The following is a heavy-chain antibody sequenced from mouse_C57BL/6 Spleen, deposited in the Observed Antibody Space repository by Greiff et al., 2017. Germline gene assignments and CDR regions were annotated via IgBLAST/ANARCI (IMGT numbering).Heavy chain of an antibody. J-gene: IGHJ2*01. CDR2: IDPDTGGT. CDR3: AVRRGGFDY. V-gene: IGHV1-15*01. D-gene: IGHD2-14*01. Sequence: QVQLQQSGAELVRPGASVTLSCKASGYTFTDYEMHWVKQTPVHGLEWIGAIDPDTGGTAYNQKFKGKAILTADESSSTAYMELRSLTSEDSAVYYCAVRRGGFDYWGQGTTLTVSS. CDR1: GYTFTDYE.